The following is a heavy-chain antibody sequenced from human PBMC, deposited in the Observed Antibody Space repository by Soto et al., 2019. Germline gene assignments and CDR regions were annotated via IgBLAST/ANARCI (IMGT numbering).Heavy chain of an antibody. CDR3: ARVKRPECSGGSCYGDAFAI. CDR1: GFTVSSNY. D-gene: IGHD2-15*01. J-gene: IGHJ3*02. CDR2: LYSGGST. V-gene: IGHV3-66*01. Sequence: EVQLVESGGGLVQPGGSLRLSCAASGFTVSSNYMNWVRQAPGKGLEWVSVLYSGGSTSYAVSVKGRFTISRDNSKNTLYLQMNSLRAEDTAVYFCARVKRPECSGGSCYGDAFAILGQGTMVTVSS.